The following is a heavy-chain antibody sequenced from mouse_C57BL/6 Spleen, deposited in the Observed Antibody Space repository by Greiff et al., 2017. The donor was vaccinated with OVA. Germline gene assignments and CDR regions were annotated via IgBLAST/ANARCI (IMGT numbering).Heavy chain of an antibody. V-gene: IGHV1-72*01. CDR1: GYTFTSYW. D-gene: IGHD1-1*01. CDR3: AREEDGSSSYWYFDV. Sequence: QVQLQQPGAELVKPGASVKLSCKASGYTFTSYWMHWVKQRPGRGLEWIGRIEPNSGGTKYNEKFKSKATLTVDKPSSTAYMQLSSLTSEDSAVYYCAREEDGSSSYWYFDVWGTGTTVTVSS. J-gene: IGHJ1*03. CDR2: IEPNSGGT.